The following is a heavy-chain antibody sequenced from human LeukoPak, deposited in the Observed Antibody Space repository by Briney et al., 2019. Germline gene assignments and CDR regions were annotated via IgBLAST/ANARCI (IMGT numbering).Heavy chain of an antibody. J-gene: IGHJ4*02. CDR1: GGSFSGYY. D-gene: IGHD6-19*01. Sequence: SETLSLTCAVYGGSFSGYYWSWIRQPPGKGLEWIGEINHSGSTNYNPSLKSRVTISVDTSKNQFSLKLSSVTAADTAVYYCARGSLAVAEPFDYWGQGTLVTVSS. CDR2: INHSGST. V-gene: IGHV4-34*01. CDR3: ARGSLAVAEPFDY.